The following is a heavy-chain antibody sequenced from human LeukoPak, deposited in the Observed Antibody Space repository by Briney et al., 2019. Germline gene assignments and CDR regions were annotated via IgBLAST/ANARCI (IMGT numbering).Heavy chain of an antibody. J-gene: IGHJ4*02. CDR2: ISTSSTYI. V-gene: IGHV3-21*01. CDR3: ARAKTSGSYLYDY. CDR1: GFTFSKYS. D-gene: IGHD1-26*01. Sequence: GGSLRLSCAASGFTFSKYSMNWVRQAPGKGLEWVSSISTSSTYIYYAYSMKGRFTVSRDNAKKSLYLQMSSLRAEDTAVYYCARAKTSGSYLYDYWGQGTLVTVSS.